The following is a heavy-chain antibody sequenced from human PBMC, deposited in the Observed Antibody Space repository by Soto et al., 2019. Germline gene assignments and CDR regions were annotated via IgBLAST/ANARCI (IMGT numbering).Heavy chain of an antibody. D-gene: IGHD1-7*01. Sequence: GGSLRLSCAASGFTFSSYAMSWVRQAPGKGLEWVANIKQDGSEKHYVDSVKGRFTISRDNAKNSLYLQMNSLRAEDTAVYYCARDHNWSYGLWGQGTLVTLSS. CDR3: ARDHNWSYGL. CDR2: IKQDGSEK. CDR1: GFTFSSYA. V-gene: IGHV3-7*01. J-gene: IGHJ4*02.